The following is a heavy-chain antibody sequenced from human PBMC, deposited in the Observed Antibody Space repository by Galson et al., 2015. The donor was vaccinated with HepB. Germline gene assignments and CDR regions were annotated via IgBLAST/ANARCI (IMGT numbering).Heavy chain of an antibody. Sequence: SLRLSCAASGFTFSSYSMNWVRQAPGKGLEWVSSISSSSSYIYYADSVKGRFTISRDNAKNSLYLQMNSLRAEDTAVYYCARDQWGSSWYPGWFDPWGQGTLVTVSS. CDR1: GFTFSSYS. J-gene: IGHJ5*02. CDR3: ARDQWGSSWYPGWFDP. V-gene: IGHV3-21*01. D-gene: IGHD6-13*01. CDR2: ISSSSSYI.